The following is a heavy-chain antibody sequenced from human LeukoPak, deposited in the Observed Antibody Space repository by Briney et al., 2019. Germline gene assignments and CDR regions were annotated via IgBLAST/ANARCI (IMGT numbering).Heavy chain of an antibody. Sequence: GGSLRLSXAASGFTFSSYEMNWVRQAPGKGLEWVSYISSSGSTIYYADSVKGRFTISRDNAKNSLYLQMNSLRAEDTAVYYCARDRQVLRFLEWLPFDYWGQGTLVTVSS. D-gene: IGHD3-3*01. J-gene: IGHJ4*02. V-gene: IGHV3-48*03. CDR3: ARDRQVLRFLEWLPFDY. CDR1: GFTFSSYE. CDR2: ISSSGSTI.